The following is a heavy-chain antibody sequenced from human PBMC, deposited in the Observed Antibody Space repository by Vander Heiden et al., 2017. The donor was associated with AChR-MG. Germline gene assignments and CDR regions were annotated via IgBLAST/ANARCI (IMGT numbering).Heavy chain of an antibody. V-gene: IGHV4-30-4*01. CDR3: ASHHVDTYGYLDS. J-gene: IGHJ5*01. CDR1: GGSVSSGDYY. CDR2: IFHSGTT. Sequence: QVQLQESGPGLVKPSQTLSLTCTVSGGSVSSGDYYWSWIRQAPGKGLEWIGYIFHSGTTYYNPSLKSRVTISVETSKNEFSLKVNSVTAADTAMYYCASHHVDTYGYLDSWGQGTLVTVSS. D-gene: IGHD5-18*01.